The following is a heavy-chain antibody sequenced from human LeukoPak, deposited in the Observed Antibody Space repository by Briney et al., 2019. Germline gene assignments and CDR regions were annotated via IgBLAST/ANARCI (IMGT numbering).Heavy chain of an antibody. CDR3: AREINWFDP. CDR1: GGTFSSYT. V-gene: IGHV1-69*04. J-gene: IGHJ5*02. CDR2: IIPILGIA. Sequence: GAPVKVSCKASGGTFSSYTISWVRQAPGLGLEWMGRIIPILGIANYAQKFQGRVTITADKSTSTAYMELSSLRSEDTAVYYCAREINWFDPWGQGTLVTVSS.